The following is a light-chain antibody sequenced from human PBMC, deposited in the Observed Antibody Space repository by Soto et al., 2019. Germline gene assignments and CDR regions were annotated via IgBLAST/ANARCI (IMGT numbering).Light chain of an antibody. CDR1: QSVSSTS. J-gene: IGKJ1*01. V-gene: IGKV3-20*01. Sequence: EVLLTQSPGTVSLSPGEGGTLSCRASQSVSSTSLAWYQQKAGQAPRLLIYGASSRAAGIPDRFSGSGSGADFTLTITRLEPEDSAVYYCQHYGSSRWTFGQGTKVEIK. CDR3: QHYGSSRWT. CDR2: GAS.